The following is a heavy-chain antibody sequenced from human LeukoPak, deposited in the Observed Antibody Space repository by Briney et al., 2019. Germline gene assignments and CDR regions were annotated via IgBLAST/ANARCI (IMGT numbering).Heavy chain of an antibody. CDR2: ISYDGSNK. CDR1: GFTFSSYG. Sequence: PGGSLRLSCAASGFTFSSYGMHWVRQAPDKGLEWVAVISYDGSNKYYADSVKGRFTISRDNSKNTLYLQMNSLRAEDTAVYYCAKVGAFYYDSSGPDYWGQGTLVTVSS. CDR3: AKVGAFYYDSSGPDY. D-gene: IGHD3-22*01. V-gene: IGHV3-30*18. J-gene: IGHJ4*02.